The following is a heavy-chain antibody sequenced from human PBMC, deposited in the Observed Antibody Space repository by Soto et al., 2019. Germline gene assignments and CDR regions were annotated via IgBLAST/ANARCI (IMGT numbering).Heavy chain of an antibody. Sequence: EGQLVESGGDLVQPGGSLRLSCAASGFTFSNFGMHWVRQAPGKGLVWVSRISGDGRTTRYADSVKGRFTISRDNSKNTLYLQMSTLRDEDTAVYFCARDTRLASADEGAFDYWGQGTLVTVSS. D-gene: IGHD2-2*01. J-gene: IGHJ4*02. CDR3: ARDTRLASADEGAFDY. V-gene: IGHV3-74*01. CDR1: GFTFSNFG. CDR2: ISGDGRTT.